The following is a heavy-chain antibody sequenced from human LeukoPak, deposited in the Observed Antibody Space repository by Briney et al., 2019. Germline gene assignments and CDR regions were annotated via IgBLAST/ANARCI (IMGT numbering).Heavy chain of an antibody. D-gene: IGHD1-26*01. CDR2: IDNNGIT. V-gene: IGHV4-34*01. CDR3: ARGGGGAKAFYFYY. J-gene: IGHJ4*02. Sequence: PSETLSLTCAVSGESFSGNFWTWIRQSPGKGLEWIGEIDNNGITNYNPSLKSRVTMSVDTTRKRFSLRLTSESAADTGVYYCARGGGGAKAFYFYYWGQGSLVTVSS. CDR1: GESFSGNF.